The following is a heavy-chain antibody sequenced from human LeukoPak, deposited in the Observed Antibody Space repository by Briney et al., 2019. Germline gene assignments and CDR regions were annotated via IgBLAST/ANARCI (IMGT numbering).Heavy chain of an antibody. CDR1: GGSISSGGYY. Sequence: PSETQSLTCTVSGGSISSGGYYWSWIRQHPGKGLEWIGYIYYSGSTYYNPSLKSRVTISVDTSKNQFSLKLSSVTAADTAVYYCARDDFSVFDPWGQGTLVTVSS. D-gene: IGHD2-21*02. CDR2: IYYSGST. CDR3: ARDDFSVFDP. J-gene: IGHJ5*02. V-gene: IGHV4-31*03.